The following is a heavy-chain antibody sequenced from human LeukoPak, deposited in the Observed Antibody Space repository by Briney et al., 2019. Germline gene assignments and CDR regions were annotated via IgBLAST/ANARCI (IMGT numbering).Heavy chain of an antibody. Sequence: GASVKVSCKASGGTFSSYAISWVRQAPGQGLEWMGGIIPIFGTANYAQKFQGRVTITTDESTSTAYMELSSLRSEDTAVYYCASSLAYCGGDCYLHAFDIWGQGTMVTVSS. J-gene: IGHJ3*02. CDR3: ASSLAYCGGDCYLHAFDI. D-gene: IGHD2-21*01. CDR1: GGTFSSYA. CDR2: IIPIFGTA. V-gene: IGHV1-69*05.